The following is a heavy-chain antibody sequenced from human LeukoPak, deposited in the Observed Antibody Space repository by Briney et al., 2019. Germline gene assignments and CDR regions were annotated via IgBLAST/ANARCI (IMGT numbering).Heavy chain of an antibody. J-gene: IGHJ4*02. Sequence: SETLSLTCTVSGGSISSSSYYWGWIRQPPGKGLEWIGSIYYSGSTYYNPSLRSRVAISADRSKNQFSLKVTSVTAADTAVYYCARSLYSSTWYHYFDSWGQGVLVTVSS. V-gene: IGHV4-39*07. CDR1: GGSISSSSYY. CDR2: IYYSGST. D-gene: IGHD6-13*01. CDR3: ARSLYSSTWYHYFDS.